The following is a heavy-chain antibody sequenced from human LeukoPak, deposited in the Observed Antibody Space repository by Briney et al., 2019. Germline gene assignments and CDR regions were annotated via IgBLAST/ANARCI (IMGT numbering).Heavy chain of an antibody. J-gene: IGHJ4*02. CDR1: GFTFSSYS. CDR2: ISSSSSTI. D-gene: IGHD2-8*01. Sequence: GSLRLSCAASGFTFSSYSMNWVRQAPGKGLEWVSYISSSSSTIYYADSVKGRFTISRDNAKNSLYLQMNSLRDEDTAVYYCARDLMGSFSDLLLDYWGQGTLVTVSS. CDR3: ARDLMGSFSDLLLDY. V-gene: IGHV3-48*02.